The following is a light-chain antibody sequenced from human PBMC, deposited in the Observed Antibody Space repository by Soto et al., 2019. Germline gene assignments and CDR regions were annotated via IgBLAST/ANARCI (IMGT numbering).Light chain of an antibody. V-gene: IGKV1-5*03. Sequence: DIQMTQSPSTLSASVGDRVTITCRASQSISSWLAWYQQKPGKAPNLLIYKASSLASGVPSRFSGSGSGTEFTFTISSLQPDDFATYYCQQYNTYSWTFGHGTKVEIE. CDR1: QSISSW. J-gene: IGKJ1*01. CDR2: KAS. CDR3: QQYNTYSWT.